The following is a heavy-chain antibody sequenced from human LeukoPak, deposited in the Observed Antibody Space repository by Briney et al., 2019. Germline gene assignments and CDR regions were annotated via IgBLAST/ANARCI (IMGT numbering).Heavy chain of an antibody. V-gene: IGHV1-18*04. CDR2: ISAYTGNT. CDR1: GYTFTGYY. D-gene: IGHD1-26*01. CDR3: ARDLIVGATLAGGHDAFDI. J-gene: IGHJ3*02. Sequence: ASVKVSCKASGYTFTGYYIHWVRQAPGQGLEWMGWISAYTGNTNYAQNLQGRVTMTTDTSTRTAYMDLRSLRSEDTAVYYCARDLIVGATLAGGHDAFDIWGQGTMVTVSS.